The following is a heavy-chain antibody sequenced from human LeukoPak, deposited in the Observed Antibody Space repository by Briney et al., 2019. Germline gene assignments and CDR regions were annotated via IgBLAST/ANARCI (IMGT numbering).Heavy chain of an antibody. CDR3: ARGLTTVTSDC. CDR1: GYTFTGSY. D-gene: IGHD4-17*01. Sequence: ASVKVSCKASGYTFTGSYLHWVRQAPGQGLEWMGWINPNSGAANYARQFQGRVTMTRDTSISTAYMELSRLRSDDTAVYHCARGLTTVTSDCWGQGTLVPVSS. V-gene: IGHV1-2*02. J-gene: IGHJ4*02. CDR2: INPNSGAA.